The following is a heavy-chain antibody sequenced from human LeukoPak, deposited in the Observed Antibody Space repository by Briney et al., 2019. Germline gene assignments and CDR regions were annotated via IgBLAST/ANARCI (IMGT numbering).Heavy chain of an antibody. CDR1: GFTFSNYN. D-gene: IGHD6-19*01. J-gene: IGHJ4*02. CDR3: AKSSSSGWSKAYFDY. Sequence: GGSLRLSCAASGFTFSNYNMNWVRQAPGKGLEWVSSISSSNNYIYYADSVKGRFTISRDNSKNTLYLQMNSLRVDDTAVYFCAKSSSSGWSKAYFDYWGQGTLVTVSS. CDR2: ISSSNNYI. V-gene: IGHV3-21*04.